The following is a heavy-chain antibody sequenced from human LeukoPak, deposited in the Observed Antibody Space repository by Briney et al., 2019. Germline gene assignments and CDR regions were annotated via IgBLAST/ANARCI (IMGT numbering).Heavy chain of an antibody. J-gene: IGHJ4*02. CDR2: IYYRGST. CDR1: DGSMGTYY. V-gene: IGHV4-59*08. Sequence: SETLSLTCGVSDGSMGTYYWTWVRQPPGKGLEWIGYIYYRGSTNYNPSLRSRVTISEDTAKNQFSLKLTSATAADTAVYYCARHGAIPEYWGQGSLVIVSS. CDR3: ARHGAIPEY. D-gene: IGHD2-21*01.